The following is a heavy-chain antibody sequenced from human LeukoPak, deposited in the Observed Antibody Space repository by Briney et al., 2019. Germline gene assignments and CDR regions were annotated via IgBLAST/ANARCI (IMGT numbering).Heavy chain of an antibody. CDR1: DGSFSGYH. CDR2: VNHGGTT. CDR3: ARGVISVVRGFYYYYGMDV. Sequence: SETLSLTCAVFDGSFSGYHWSWIRQSPGKGLEWIGEVNHGGTTIYNPSLKSRVTISVDTTKNQFSLKLSSVTAADTAVYYCARGVISVVRGFYYYYGMDVWGKGTTVTDSS. D-gene: IGHD3-10*01. J-gene: IGHJ6*04. V-gene: IGHV4-34*01.